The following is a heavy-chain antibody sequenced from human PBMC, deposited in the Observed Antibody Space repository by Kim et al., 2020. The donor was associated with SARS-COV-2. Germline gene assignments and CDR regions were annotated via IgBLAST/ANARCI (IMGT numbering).Heavy chain of an antibody. CDR1: GFTVSSNY. CDR2: IYSGGST. D-gene: IGHD3-22*01. V-gene: IGHV3-53*01. J-gene: IGHJ3*02. CDR3: SSQYYYDSSGQGGAFDI. Sequence: GGSLRLSCAASGFTVSSNYMSWVRQAPGKGLEWVSVIYSGGSTYYADSVKGRFTISRDNSKNTLYLQMNSLRAEDTAVYYCSSQYYYDSSGQGGAFDIWG.